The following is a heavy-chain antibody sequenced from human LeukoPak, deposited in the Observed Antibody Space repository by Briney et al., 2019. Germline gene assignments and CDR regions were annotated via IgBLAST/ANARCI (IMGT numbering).Heavy chain of an antibody. CDR1: GFTFSSYA. CDR2: ISYDGSNK. Sequence: GRSLRLSCAASGFTFSSYAMHWVRQAPGKGLEWVAVISYDGSNKYYADSVKGRFTISRDNSKNTLYLQMNSLRAEDTAVYYCGAGRWFDPWGQGTLVTVSS. CDR3: GAGRWFDP. V-gene: IGHV3-30*04. J-gene: IGHJ5*02.